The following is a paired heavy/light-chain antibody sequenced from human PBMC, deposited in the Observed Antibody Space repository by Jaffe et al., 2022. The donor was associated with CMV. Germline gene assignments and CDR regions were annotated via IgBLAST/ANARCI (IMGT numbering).Light chain of an antibody. Sequence: DVVLTQSPLSLPVTLGQPASISCRSSQSLVHSDRNTYLNWFQQRPGQSPRRLIYDVSNRDSGVPDRFSGSGSGTDFTLKISRVEAEDVGVYYCMQGTHWPWTFGQGTKLEIK. CDR3: MQGTHWPWT. CDR1: QSLVHSDRNTY. CDR2: DVS. V-gene: IGKV2-30*02. J-gene: IGKJ1*01.
Heavy chain of an antibody. CDR3: TPASHFDL. CDR1: GFTFKNTW. J-gene: IGHJ3*01. Sequence: EVQLVESGGGLLKPGGSLRLSCAASGFTFKNTWMGWVRQAPGQGLEYVGRIKSKADGGTTDYAAPVKGRFTISRDDSKNTMYMQMNGLKIEDTAVYYCTPASHFDLWGQGTVVTVSS. V-gene: IGHV3-15*01. CDR2: IKSKADGGTT.